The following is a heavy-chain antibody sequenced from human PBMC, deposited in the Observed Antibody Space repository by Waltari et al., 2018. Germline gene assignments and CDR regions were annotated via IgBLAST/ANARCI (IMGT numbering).Heavy chain of an antibody. CDR1: VYDFTTYW. V-gene: IGHV5-10-1*01. Sequence: EVQLVQSGAEVKKPGESLRISCEGSVYDFTTYWITWVRHMPGKGLEWMGRIDPSDSYTNYSPSFRGHVTISVDRSISTAYIQWSGLRASDTAIYYCARTSTRDFYYMDVWGKGTTVTVSS. CDR3: ARTSTRDFYYMDV. D-gene: IGHD1-1*01. CDR2: IDPSDSYT. J-gene: IGHJ6*03.